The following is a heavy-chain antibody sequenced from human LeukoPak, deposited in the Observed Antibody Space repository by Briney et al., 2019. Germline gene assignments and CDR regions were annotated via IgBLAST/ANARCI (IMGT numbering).Heavy chain of an antibody. D-gene: IGHD3-10*01. V-gene: IGHV4-34*01. CDR1: GGSFSGYY. J-gene: IGHJ4*02. CDR3: ARWAPRNPQMSFDY. Sequence: SETLSLTCAVYGGSFSGYYWSWIRQPPGKGLEWIGEINHSGSTNYNPSLKSRVTISVDTSKNQFSLKLSTVTAADTAVYYCARWAPRNPQMSFDYWGQGTLVTVSS. CDR2: INHSGST.